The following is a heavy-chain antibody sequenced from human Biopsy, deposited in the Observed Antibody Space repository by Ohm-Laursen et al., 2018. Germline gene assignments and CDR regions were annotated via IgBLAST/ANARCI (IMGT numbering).Heavy chain of an antibody. Sequence: GSSVQVSCKTSGYTFINYDIHWVRQASGQGLEWMGWMNPKSGDTGYAHKFQGRVAMSRNTSISTANLEMSSLRSEDTAVYYCARGRLSGTRRALDIWGQGTMVTVSS. CDR3: ARGRLSGTRRALDI. V-gene: IGHV1-8*01. J-gene: IGHJ3*02. CDR2: MNPKSGDT. CDR1: GYTFINYD. D-gene: IGHD1-7*01.